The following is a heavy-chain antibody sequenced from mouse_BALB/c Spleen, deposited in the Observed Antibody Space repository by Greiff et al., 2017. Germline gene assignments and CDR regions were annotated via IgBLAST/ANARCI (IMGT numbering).Heavy chain of an antibody. V-gene: IGHV7-3*02. CDR3: ARDTAWFAY. Sequence: EVKLMESGGGLVQPGGSLRLSCATSGFTFTDYYMSWVRQPPGKALEWLGFIRNKANGYTTEYSASVKGRFTISRDNSQSILYLQMNTLRADDSATGYCARDTAWFAYWGQGTLVTVSA. CDR2: IRNKANGYTT. J-gene: IGHJ3*01. CDR1: GFTFTDYY.